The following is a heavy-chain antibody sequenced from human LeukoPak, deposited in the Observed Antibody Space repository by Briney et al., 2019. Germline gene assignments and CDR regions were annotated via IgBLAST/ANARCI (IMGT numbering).Heavy chain of an antibody. J-gene: IGHJ6*03. CDR2: IYYSGST. CDR3: ARDAPPYYYYMDV. Sequence: PSETLSLTCTVSGGSISRSNSYWGWIRQPPGKGLEWIGSIYYSGSTYYNPSLKSRVTMSVDTSKSQFSLRLTSVTVADTAVYFCARDAPPYYYYMDVWGKGTPVTVSS. CDR1: GGSISRSNSY. V-gene: IGHV4-39*07.